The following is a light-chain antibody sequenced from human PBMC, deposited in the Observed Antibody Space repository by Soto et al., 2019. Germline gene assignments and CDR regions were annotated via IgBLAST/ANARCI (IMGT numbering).Light chain of an antibody. CDR2: GAS. J-gene: IGKJ2*01. CDR1: QSVSSN. V-gene: IGKV3D-15*01. Sequence: EIVMTQSPATLSVSPGERATLSCRASQSVSSNLAWYQQKPGQAPRLLIYGASTRATGIPARFSGSGSGTEFTLTISRLQSEDFAVYYCQQYNNWPPYTFGQGTKLASK. CDR3: QQYNNWPPYT.